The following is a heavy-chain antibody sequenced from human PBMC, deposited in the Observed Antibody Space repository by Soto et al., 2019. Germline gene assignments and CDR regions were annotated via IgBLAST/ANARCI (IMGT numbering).Heavy chain of an antibody. CDR2: ISHSGST. CDR3: ARGVVVRIVMVVPENIQGAFDV. V-gene: IGHV4-34*01. J-gene: IGHJ3*01. CDR1: GGSFSGYY. Sequence: QGQLQQWGEGLLKPSETLSLTCAVYGGSFSGYYWSWIRQSPGKGLEWIGEISHSGSTNYNPSLKSRVTISLDTSKNQFSLKLSSVTAADTAVYYCARGVVVRIVMVVPENIQGAFDVWGQGTMVTVSS. D-gene: IGHD2-15*01.